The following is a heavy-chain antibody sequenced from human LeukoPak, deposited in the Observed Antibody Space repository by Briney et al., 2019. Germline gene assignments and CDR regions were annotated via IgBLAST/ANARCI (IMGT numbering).Heavy chain of an antibody. CDR1: GFTVSSNY. J-gene: IGHJ4*02. V-gene: IGHV3-53*01. CDR3: ARDQYYYGSGSYFN. Sequence: GGSLRLSCAASGFTVSSNYMSWVRQAPGKGLEWVSVIYSGGSTYYADSVKGRFTISRDNSKNTLYLQMNSLRAEDTAVYYCARDQYYYGSGSYFNWGQGTLVTVSS. D-gene: IGHD3-10*01. CDR2: IYSGGST.